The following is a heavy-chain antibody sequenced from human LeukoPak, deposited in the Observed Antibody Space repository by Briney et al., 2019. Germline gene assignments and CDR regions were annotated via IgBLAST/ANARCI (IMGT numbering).Heavy chain of an antibody. CDR2: IYTRGST. V-gene: IGHV4-61*02. CDR3: ARLSSSWYQDWYFDL. D-gene: IGHD6-13*01. Sequence: PSETLSLTCTVSGGSISSGSYYWSWIRQPAGKGLEWIGRIYTRGSTNYNPSLKSRVIMSVDTSKNQFSLKLSSVTAADTAVYYCARLSSSWYQDWYFDLWGRGTLVTVSS. CDR1: GGSISSGSYY. J-gene: IGHJ2*01.